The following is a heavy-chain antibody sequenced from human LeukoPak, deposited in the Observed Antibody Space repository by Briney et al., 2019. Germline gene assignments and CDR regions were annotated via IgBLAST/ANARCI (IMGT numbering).Heavy chain of an antibody. V-gene: IGHV3-23*01. Sequence: PGGSLRPSCVVSGFTFSSYAMSWVRQTPGKGLEWVSSVSDSGGSTYYADSVQGRFTISRDNSKNTLYLQMNSLRAEDTATYFCAQNQWEFPAWGQGTLVTVSS. CDR3: AQNQWEFPA. J-gene: IGHJ5*02. D-gene: IGHD1-26*01. CDR2: VSDSGGST. CDR1: GFTFSSYA.